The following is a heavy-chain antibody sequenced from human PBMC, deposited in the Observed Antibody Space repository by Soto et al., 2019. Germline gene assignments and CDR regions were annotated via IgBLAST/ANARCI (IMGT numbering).Heavy chain of an antibody. CDR3: ATRGPLYYYDSSGYYYSY. CDR2: IIGSGGST. Sequence: GGSLRLSCAASGFTFSSYAMSWVRQAPGKGLEWVSTIIGSGGSTYYADSVKGRFTISRDNSKNTLYLQMNSLRAEDTAVYYCATRGPLYYYDSSGYYYSYRGQRTLVTVSS. CDR1: GFTFSSYA. V-gene: IGHV3-23*01. J-gene: IGHJ4*02. D-gene: IGHD3-22*01.